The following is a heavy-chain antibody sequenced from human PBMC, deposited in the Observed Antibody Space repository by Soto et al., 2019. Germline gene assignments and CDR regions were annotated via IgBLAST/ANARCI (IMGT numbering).Heavy chain of an antibody. V-gene: IGHV1-3*01. J-gene: IGHJ6*02. CDR3: ARVGYCNTTNCLFYYYHYGMDV. D-gene: IGHD2-2*01. Sequence: ASVKVSCKASGYTFTSYAMHWVRLAPGQRLEWMGWINAGNGNTKYSQKFQARVTMTADESASTAYMELSGLRSEDTAVYYCARVGYCNTTNCLFYYYHYGMDVWGQGTTVTVSS. CDR2: INAGNGNT. CDR1: GYTFTSYA.